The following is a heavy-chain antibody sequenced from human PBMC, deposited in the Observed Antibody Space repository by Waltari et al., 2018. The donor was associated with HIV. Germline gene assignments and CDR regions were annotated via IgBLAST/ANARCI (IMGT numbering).Heavy chain of an antibody. V-gene: IGHV1-69*01. CDR3: ARTMRLAGYYNGMDV. CDR1: GVTFSKYA. CDR2: SIPVFATP. Sequence: QVQLVQSGAEVRTPGSSVKVSCKNSGVTFSKYAITWVRQAPGQGLEWMGCSIPVFATPPHAQHFQHRVTISAEETTGTAYMELSRLRSQDIAVYYCARTMRLAGYYNGMDVWGQGTTVTVS. J-gene: IGHJ6*02. D-gene: IGHD3-22*01.